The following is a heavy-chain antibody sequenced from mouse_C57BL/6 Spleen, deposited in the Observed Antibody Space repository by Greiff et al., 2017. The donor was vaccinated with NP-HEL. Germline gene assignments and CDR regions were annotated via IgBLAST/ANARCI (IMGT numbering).Heavy chain of an antibody. D-gene: IGHD2-4*01. J-gene: IGHJ4*01. CDR2: IYPRSGNT. V-gene: IGHV1-81*01. Sequence: QVQLQQSGAELARPGASVKLSCKASGYTFTSYGISWVKQRTGQGLEWIGEIYPRSGNTYYNEKFKGKATLTADKSSSTAYMELRSLTSEDSAVYFCSSYDYGAGYYAMDYWGQGTSVTVSS. CDR1: GYTFTSYG. CDR3: SSYDYGAGYYAMDY.